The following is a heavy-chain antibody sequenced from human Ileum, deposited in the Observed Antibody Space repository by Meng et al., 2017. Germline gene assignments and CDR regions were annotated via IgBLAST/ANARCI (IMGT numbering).Heavy chain of an antibody. CDR1: GGSLTDYY. CDR3: ARVELRGDTRDSCGLDH. Sequence: QRQLKQWGAGLLKPSGTLSHTCAVYGGSLTDYYWSWIRQTPGKGLEWIGEINHGGNTNYNPSLKSRVTISIDTSRDQFSLKLTSVTAADTAVYYCARVELRGDTRDSCGLDHWGQGTLVTVSS. J-gene: IGHJ4*02. CDR2: INHGGNT. D-gene: IGHD3-22*01. V-gene: IGHV4-34*01.